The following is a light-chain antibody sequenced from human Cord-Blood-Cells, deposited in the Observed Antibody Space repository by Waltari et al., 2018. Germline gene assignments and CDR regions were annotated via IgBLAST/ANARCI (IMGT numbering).Light chain of an antibody. J-gene: IGKJ1*01. V-gene: IGKV3-11*01. Sequence: EIVLTQSPATMCLSPGENVTLTCRASQCVSSYLAWYQQKPGQAPRLLIYDASNRATGIPARFSGSESGTDFTLTISSLEPEDFAVYYCQQRSNWWTFGQGTKVEIK. CDR2: DAS. CDR1: QCVSSY. CDR3: QQRSNWWT.